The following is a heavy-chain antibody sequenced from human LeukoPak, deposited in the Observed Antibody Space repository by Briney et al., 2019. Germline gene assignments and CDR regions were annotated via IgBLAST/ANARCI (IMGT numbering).Heavy chain of an antibody. Sequence: ASVKVSCKTSGYAFISYDINWVRQAAGQGLEWMGWINPNNGNTGYAQKFQGRVTMTRDTSINTVYMELSSPRSEDTAVYYCAREYCSGGSCSWFDPWGQGTLVTVSS. CDR3: AREYCSGGSCSWFDP. CDR2: INPNNGNT. D-gene: IGHD2-15*01. CDR1: GYAFISYD. J-gene: IGHJ5*02. V-gene: IGHV1-8*01.